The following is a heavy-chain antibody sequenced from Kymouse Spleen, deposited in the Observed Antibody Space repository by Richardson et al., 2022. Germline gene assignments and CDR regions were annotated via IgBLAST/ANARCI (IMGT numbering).Heavy chain of an antibody. CDR1: GYTLTELS. J-gene: IGHJ4*02. D-gene: IGHD3-10*01. CDR2: FDPEDGET. Sequence: QVQLVQSGAEVKKPGASVKVSCKVSGYTLTELSMHWVRQAPGKGLEWMGGFDPEDGETIYAQKFQGRVTMTEDTSTDTAYMDLSSLRSEDTAVYYCATGITMVRGVIIKGFDYWGQGTLVTVSS. CDR3: ATGITMVRGVIIKGFDY. V-gene: IGHV1-24*d01.